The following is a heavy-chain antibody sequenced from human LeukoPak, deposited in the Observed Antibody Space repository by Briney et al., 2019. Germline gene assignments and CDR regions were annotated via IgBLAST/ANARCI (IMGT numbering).Heavy chain of an antibody. J-gene: IGHJ5*02. CDR2: IRYDGSNK. CDR3: AKCGRDSSGWSGRRFNWFDP. CDR1: GFTFRSYE. Sequence: PGGSLRLSCEDSGFTFRSYEMNWVRQAPGKGLEWVAFIRYDGSNKYYADSMKGRFTISRDNSKNTLYLQMNSLRAEDTAVYYCAKCGRDSSGWSGRRFNWFDPWGQGTLVTVSS. D-gene: IGHD6-19*01. V-gene: IGHV3-30*02.